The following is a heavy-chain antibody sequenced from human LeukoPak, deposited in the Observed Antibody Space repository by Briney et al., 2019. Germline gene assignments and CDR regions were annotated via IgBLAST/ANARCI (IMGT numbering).Heavy chain of an antibody. CDR1: GGSISNTNW. Sequence: SETLSLTCGVSGGSISNTNWWTWVRQPPGKGLEWIGEVTLQGSTNYNPSLKSRVAISVDKSENHISLKLTSVTAADTAVYYCAREGGPYRPLDYSGQGTLVTIAS. CDR3: AREGGPYRPLDY. V-gene: IGHV4-4*02. CDR2: VTLQGST. J-gene: IGHJ4*02.